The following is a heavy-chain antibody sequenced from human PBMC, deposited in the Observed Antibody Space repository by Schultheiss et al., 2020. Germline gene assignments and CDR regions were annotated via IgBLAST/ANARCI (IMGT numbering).Heavy chain of an antibody. Sequence: SETLSLTCAVSGASISNVNWWAWVRQTPKEGLEWIAEIYHTGDTRYNPSLRSRVTISVDKSMNPSSLNLGSVTAADTAVHYCASRQSPGYCFDDWGQGTL. CDR1: GASISNVNW. CDR3: ASRQSPGYCFDD. V-gene: IGHV4-4*02. CDR2: IYHTGDT. J-gene: IGHJ4*02.